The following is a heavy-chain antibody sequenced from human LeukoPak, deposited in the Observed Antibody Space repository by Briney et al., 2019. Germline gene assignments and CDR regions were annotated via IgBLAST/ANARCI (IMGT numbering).Heavy chain of an antibody. CDR3: ASTMGDCSGGSCYPNWFDP. Sequence: SETLSLTCTVSHYSISIGYYWSWIRQPPGKGLEWIGYIYYSGSTNYNPSLKSRVTISVDTSKNQFSLKLSSVTAADTAVYYCASTMGDCSGGSCYPNWFDPWGQGTLVTASS. D-gene: IGHD2-15*01. J-gene: IGHJ5*02. CDR1: HYSISIGYY. CDR2: IYYSGST. V-gene: IGHV4-59*08.